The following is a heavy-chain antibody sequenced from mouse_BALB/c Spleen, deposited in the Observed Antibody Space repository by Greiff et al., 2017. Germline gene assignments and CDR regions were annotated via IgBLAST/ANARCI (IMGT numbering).Heavy chain of an antibody. D-gene: IGHD1-1*01. Sequence: EVQLVESGGGLVKLGGSLKLSCAASGFTFSSYYMSWVRQTPEKRLELVAAINSNGGSTYYPDTVKGRFTISRDNAKNTLYLQMSSLKSEDTALYYCARGDYYGSSFAYWGQGTLVTVSA. J-gene: IGHJ3*01. CDR3: ARGDYYGSSFAY. CDR1: GFTFSSYY. V-gene: IGHV5-6-2*01. CDR2: INSNGGST.